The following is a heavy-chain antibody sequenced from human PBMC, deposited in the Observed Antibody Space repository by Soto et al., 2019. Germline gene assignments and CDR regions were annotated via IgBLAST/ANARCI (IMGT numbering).Heavy chain of an antibody. CDR3: VRESGGGGYCSGGSCYGMDV. D-gene: IGHD2-15*01. CDR2: LYTSGSSNT. CDR1: GGSISSYH. Sequence: SETLSLTCIVSGGSISSYHWSWVRQPAGKGLEWIGRLYTSGSSNTYYNPSLKSRVTMSADTSKNQFSLEMTSVTAADTAVYYCVRESGGGGYCSGGSCYGMDVWGQGTTVTVSS. J-gene: IGHJ6*02. V-gene: IGHV4-4*07.